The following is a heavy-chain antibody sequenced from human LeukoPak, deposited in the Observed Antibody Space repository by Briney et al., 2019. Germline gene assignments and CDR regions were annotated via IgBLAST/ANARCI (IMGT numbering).Heavy chain of an antibody. Sequence: SQTLSLTCTVSGGSITSGYYYWSWIRQHPGKGLEWIGYSYYSGSTYYNPSPKSRVTISVDTSKNHFSLKLSSVSAADTAVYYCARGIAGAFDIWGQGTMVTVSS. CDR2: SYYSGST. V-gene: IGHV4-31*03. J-gene: IGHJ3*02. D-gene: IGHD2-21*01. CDR1: GGSITSGYYY. CDR3: ARGIAGAFDI.